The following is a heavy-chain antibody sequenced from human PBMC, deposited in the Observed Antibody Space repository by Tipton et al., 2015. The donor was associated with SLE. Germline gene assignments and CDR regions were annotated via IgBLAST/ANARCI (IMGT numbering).Heavy chain of an antibody. J-gene: IGHJ4*02. V-gene: IGHV4-34*01. Sequence: TLSLTCAVYGGSFSGYYWSWIRQPPGKGLEWIEEINHSGSTYYNPSLKSRVTISVDTSKNQFSLKLGSVTAADTAMYYCARARRRQWLDNWGQGTQVTVFS. CDR3: ARARRRQWLDN. CDR1: GGSFSGYY. D-gene: IGHD6-19*01. CDR2: INHSGST.